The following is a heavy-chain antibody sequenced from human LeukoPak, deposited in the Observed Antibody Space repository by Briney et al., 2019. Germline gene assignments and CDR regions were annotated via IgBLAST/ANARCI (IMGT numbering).Heavy chain of an antibody. V-gene: IGHV3-7*01. CDR3: ARGDYGDV. D-gene: IGHD4-17*01. CDR2: IKQDGSQK. CDR1: GFTFSAYW. Sequence: GGSLRLSCAASGFTFSAYWMNWVRQAPGKGLEWVANIKQDGSQKNYVDSVKGRFTISRDNAENSLYLQMNSLRAEDTAVYYCARGDYGDVWGKGTTVTVSS. J-gene: IGHJ6*04.